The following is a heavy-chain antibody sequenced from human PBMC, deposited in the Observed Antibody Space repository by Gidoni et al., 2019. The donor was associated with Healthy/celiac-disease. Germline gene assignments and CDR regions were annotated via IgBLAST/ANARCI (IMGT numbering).Heavy chain of an antibody. V-gene: IGHV1-69*01. CDR2: ILPIFGTA. Sequence: QRVQSGAQVQKPASSVKVSCKASGGTFSSYAMSWVRQAPGQGLEWMGGILPIFGTANYAQKFQGRVTITADESTSTAYMELSSLRAEDTAVYYCASRSPRGFDPWGQGTLVTVSS. CDR3: ASRSPRGFDP. CDR1: GGTFSSYA. J-gene: IGHJ5*02.